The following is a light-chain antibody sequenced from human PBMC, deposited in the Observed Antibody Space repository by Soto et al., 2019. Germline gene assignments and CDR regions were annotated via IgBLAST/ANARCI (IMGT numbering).Light chain of an antibody. Sequence: ERVMTQSPSSLSVSQGERATLSCSASQSVSSNLAWYQQKPCQAPRLFIYGASTRATAIPPRFSGSGSGTEFTLTISSLQSEDFAVYYCQQYDNWPITFGQGTRLEIK. CDR3: QQYDNWPIT. V-gene: IGKV3-15*01. CDR2: GAS. CDR1: QSVSSN. J-gene: IGKJ5*01.